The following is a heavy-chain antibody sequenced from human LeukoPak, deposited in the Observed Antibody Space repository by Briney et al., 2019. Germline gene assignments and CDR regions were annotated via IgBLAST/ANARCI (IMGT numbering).Heavy chain of an antibody. D-gene: IGHD3-22*01. CDR2: ISAYNGNT. V-gene: IGHV1-18*01. CDR1: GYTFTSYG. Sequence: ASVKVSCKASGYTFTSYGISWVRQAPGQGLEWMGWISAYNGNTNYAQKLQGRVTMTTDTSTSTAYMELRSLRSDDTAVYYCARGGGGGYYDSSGYFGYWGQGTLVTVSS. J-gene: IGHJ4*02. CDR3: ARGGGGGYYDSSGYFGY.